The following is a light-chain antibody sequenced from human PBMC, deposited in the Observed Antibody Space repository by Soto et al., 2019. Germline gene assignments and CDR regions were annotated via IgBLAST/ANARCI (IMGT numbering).Light chain of an antibody. CDR2: KAS. CDR3: QHSTSYSEG. Sequence: DRVTITCRASQSISSWLAWYQQKPGKAPKLLIYKASSLESGVPSRFSGSGSGTEFTLTISSLQPDDFATYYCQHSTSYSEGFGQGAK. J-gene: IGKJ1*01. CDR1: QSISSW. V-gene: IGKV1-5*03.